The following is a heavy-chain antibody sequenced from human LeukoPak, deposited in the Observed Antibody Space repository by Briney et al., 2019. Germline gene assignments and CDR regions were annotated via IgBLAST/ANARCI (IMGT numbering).Heavy chain of an antibody. CDR1: GGSFSGYY. Sequence: SETLSLTCTVYGGSFSGYYWSWIRQPPGKGLEWIGEINHSGSTNYNPSLKSRVTISVDTSKNQFSLKLSSVTAADTAVYYCAREQRIAAATDFDYWGQGTLVTVSS. J-gene: IGHJ4*02. CDR2: INHSGST. CDR3: AREQRIAAATDFDY. V-gene: IGHV4-34*01. D-gene: IGHD6-13*01.